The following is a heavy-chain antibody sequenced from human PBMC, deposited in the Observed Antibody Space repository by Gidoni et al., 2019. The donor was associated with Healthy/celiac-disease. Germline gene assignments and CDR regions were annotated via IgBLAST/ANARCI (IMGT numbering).Heavy chain of an antibody. D-gene: IGHD3-9*01. Sequence: QLQLQESGPGLVTPSETLSLTCTVSGGSIRSSSYYWGWIRQPPGKGLEWIGSIYYSGSTYYNPSLKSRVTISVDTSKNQFSLKLSSVTAADTAVYYCARPVILTDPTYTDGFDYWGQGTLVTVSS. CDR1: GGSIRSSSYY. V-gene: IGHV4-39*01. CDR2: IYYSGST. CDR3: ARPVILTDPTYTDGFDY. J-gene: IGHJ4*02.